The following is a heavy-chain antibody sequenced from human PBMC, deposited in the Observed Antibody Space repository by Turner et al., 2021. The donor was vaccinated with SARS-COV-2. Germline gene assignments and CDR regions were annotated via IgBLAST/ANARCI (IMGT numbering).Heavy chain of an antibody. CDR1: GFTFSCYG. D-gene: IGHD3-10*01. CDR2: IWYDGSNK. Sequence: HVQLVESGGGVVQPGRSLSLSCAASGFTFSCYGMPWVRQAPGKGMEWVALIWYDGSNKYYADSVKGRFTISRDNSKNTLYLQMNSLRAENTAVYYCARDLFQDYGSGSYRLDYWGQGTLVTVSS. J-gene: IGHJ4*02. V-gene: IGHV3-33*01. CDR3: ARDLFQDYGSGSYRLDY.